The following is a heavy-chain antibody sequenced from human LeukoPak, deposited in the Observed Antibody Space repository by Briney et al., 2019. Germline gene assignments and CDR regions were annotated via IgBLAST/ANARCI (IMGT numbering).Heavy chain of an antibody. J-gene: IGHJ4*02. D-gene: IGHD6-19*01. CDR1: GFTFSSYV. CDR3: AKTTTGYSSGRFPGWPVDY. V-gene: IGHV3-23*01. Sequence: GGSLRPSCAASGFTFSSYVMYWVRQAPGKGLEWVSGIFGSGGSTHYADSVKGRFTISRDNSKNTVYLQMNSLRAEDTAVYYCAKTTTGYSSGRFPGWPVDYWGQGTLVTVSS. CDR2: IFGSGGST.